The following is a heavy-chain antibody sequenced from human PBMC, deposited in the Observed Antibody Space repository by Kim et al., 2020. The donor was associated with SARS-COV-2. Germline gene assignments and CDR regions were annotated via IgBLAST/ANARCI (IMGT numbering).Heavy chain of an antibody. V-gene: IGHV3-21*01. CDR1: GFTFSSYS. CDR3: ARDPDSGSYSGHFDY. CDR2: ISSSSSYI. D-gene: IGHD1-26*01. J-gene: IGHJ4*02. Sequence: GGSLRLSCAASGFTFSSYSMNWVRQAPGKGLEWVSSISSSSSYIYYADSVKGRFTISRDNAKNSLYLQMNSLRAEDTAVYYCARDPDSGSYSGHFDYWGQGTLVTVSS.